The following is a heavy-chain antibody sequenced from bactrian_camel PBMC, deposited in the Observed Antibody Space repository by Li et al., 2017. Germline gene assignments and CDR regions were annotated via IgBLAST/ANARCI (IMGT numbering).Heavy chain of an antibody. Sequence: HVQLVESGGGSVQAGGSLILSCTASGPSIAISSRCAMYWYREVAGMSREEIAQINDDGSTRYGDSAEGRFTISQDNAKNTIYLQMNSLKSDDTAVYYCAAGGGSWSVDHPCRHHGFRAGTGNYWGQGTQVTVS. V-gene: IGHV3S1*01. D-gene: IGHD2*01. J-gene: IGHJ4*01. CDR2: INDDGST. CDR1: GPSIAISSRCA. CDR3: AAGGGSWSVDHPCRHHGFRAGTGNY.